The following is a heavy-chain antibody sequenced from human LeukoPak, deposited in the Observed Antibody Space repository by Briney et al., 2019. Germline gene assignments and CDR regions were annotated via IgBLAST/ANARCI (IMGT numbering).Heavy chain of an antibody. D-gene: IGHD2-2*01. V-gene: IGHV3-23*01. CDR2: ISGSGGST. CDR3: ARPYSSTLYYYYGMDV. CDR1: GFTFSSYA. J-gene: IGHJ6*02. Sequence: GGSLRLSCAASGFTFSSYAMSWVRQAPGKGLEWVSAISGSGGSTYYADSVKGRFTISRDNSKNTLYLQMNSLRAEDTAVYYCARPYSSTLYYYYGMDVWGQGTTVTVSS.